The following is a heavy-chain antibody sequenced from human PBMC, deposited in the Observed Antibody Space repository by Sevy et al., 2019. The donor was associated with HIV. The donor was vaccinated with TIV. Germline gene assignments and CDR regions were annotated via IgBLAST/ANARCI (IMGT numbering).Heavy chain of an antibody. CDR3: ARDRTGAERFDY. D-gene: IGHD1-1*01. V-gene: IGHV1-2*02. CDR2: INPNSGDT. J-gene: IGHJ4*02. CDR1: GYTLTDYY. Sequence: ASVKVSCKASGYTLTDYYLHWVRQAPGQGLDWVGWINPNSGDTKYAQKFQGRVTMTRDTSISTVYMELNRLRSDDTAVYYCARDRTGAERFDYWGQGTLVTVSS.